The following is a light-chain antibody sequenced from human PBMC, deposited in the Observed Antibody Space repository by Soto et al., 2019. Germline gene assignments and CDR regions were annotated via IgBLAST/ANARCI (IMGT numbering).Light chain of an antibody. Sequence: DIVMTQSPDSLAVSLGERATINCKSSQSVLYSSNNKNYLAWYQQKPGQPPKLLIYWASTRESGVPDRFSGSGSGTEFTLTISSLQAEDVAVYYCQQYYSTPPTCGGGTKVEIK. CDR1: QSVLYSSNNKNY. CDR2: WAS. J-gene: IGKJ4*01. CDR3: QQYYSTPPT. V-gene: IGKV4-1*01.